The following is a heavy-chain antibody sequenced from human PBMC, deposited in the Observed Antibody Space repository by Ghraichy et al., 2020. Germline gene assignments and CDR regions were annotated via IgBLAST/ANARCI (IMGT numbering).Heavy chain of an antibody. J-gene: IGHJ4*02. V-gene: IGHV4-34*01. D-gene: IGHD5-24*01. CDR1: GGSFSGYY. CDR2: INHSGST. Sequence: SQTLSLTCAVYGGSFSGYYWSWNRQPPGKGLEWIGEINHSGSTNYNPSLKSRVTISVDTSKNQFSLKLSSVTAADTAVYYCARFNGDGYSHWGQGTLVTVSS. CDR3: ARFNGDGYSH.